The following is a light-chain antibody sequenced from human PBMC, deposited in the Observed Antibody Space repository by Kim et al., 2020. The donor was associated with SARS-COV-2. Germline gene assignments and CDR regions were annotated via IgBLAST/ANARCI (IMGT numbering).Light chain of an antibody. Sequence: SSLSASVGDRVTITCQASQDISNYLNWYQQKPGKAPKLLIYDASNLETGVPSRFSGSGSGTDFTFTISSLQPEDIATYYCQQYEGSFGQGTKLEI. V-gene: IGKV1-33*01. CDR2: DAS. CDR3: QQYEGS. CDR1: QDISNY. J-gene: IGKJ2*03.